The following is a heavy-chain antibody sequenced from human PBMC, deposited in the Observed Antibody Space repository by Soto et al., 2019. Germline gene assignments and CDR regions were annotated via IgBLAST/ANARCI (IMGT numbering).Heavy chain of an antibody. D-gene: IGHD3-22*01. V-gene: IGHV3-7*01. CDR1: GFTFSSYW. CDR2: IKQDGSEK. CDR3: ARAVTYYYDSSGYWLLFDY. Sequence: GGSLRLSCAASGFTFSSYWMSWVRQAPGKGLEWVANIKQDGSEKYYVDSVKGRFTISRDNAKNSLYLQMNSLRAEDTAVYYCARAVTYYYDSSGYWLLFDYWGQGTLVTVSS. J-gene: IGHJ4*02.